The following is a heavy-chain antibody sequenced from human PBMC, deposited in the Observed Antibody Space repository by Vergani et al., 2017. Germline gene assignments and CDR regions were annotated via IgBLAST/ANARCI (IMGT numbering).Heavy chain of an antibody. V-gene: IGHV3-30*02. CDR2: IVKDGINT. D-gene: IGHD2-21*02. CDR1: GFTFSNFG. CDR3: AKYVRDSTDGLPDS. Sequence: QVQLVESAGGVVQPGGSLRLSCAASGFTFSNFGMHWIRQAPGKGLEWLAYIVKDGINTRYRDAVKGRFTVSRDNSKDILYLQKDSLRSEDTALYYCAKYVRDSTDGLPDSWGPGTLVIVSS. J-gene: IGHJ4*02.